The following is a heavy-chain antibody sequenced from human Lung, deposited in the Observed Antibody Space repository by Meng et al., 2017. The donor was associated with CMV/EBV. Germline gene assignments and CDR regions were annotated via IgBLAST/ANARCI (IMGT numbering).Heavy chain of an antibody. J-gene: IGHJ4*02. V-gene: IGHV4-4*02. CDR1: GVSISSNIR. D-gene: IGHD1-26*01. Sequence: QVQLRRSGPGLVTPSGTLSLTCGVSGVSISSNIRWTWVRQPPGKGLEWIGDIDDSGSTNYNPSLNSRISISLDKSKNHFSLKVNSVTAADTAVYYCARGKQDAWELLAYWGQGALVTVSS. CDR3: ARGKQDAWELLAY. CDR2: IDDSGST.